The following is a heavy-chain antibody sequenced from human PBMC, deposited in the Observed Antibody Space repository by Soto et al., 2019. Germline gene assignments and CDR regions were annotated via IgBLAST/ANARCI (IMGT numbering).Heavy chain of an antibody. CDR1: GFTFSSYE. V-gene: IGHV3-48*03. Sequence: GSLRLSCAASGFTFSSYEMNWVRQAPGKGLEWVSYISSSGSTIYYADSVKGRFTISRDNAKNSLYLQMNSLRAEDTAVYYCARDYSSSLGWFDPWGQGTLVTVSS. J-gene: IGHJ5*02. CDR3: ARDYSSSLGWFDP. CDR2: ISSSGSTI. D-gene: IGHD6-13*01.